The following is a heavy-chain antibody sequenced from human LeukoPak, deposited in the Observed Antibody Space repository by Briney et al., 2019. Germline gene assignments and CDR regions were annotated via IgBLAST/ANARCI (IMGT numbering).Heavy chain of an antibody. CDR3: AISYNYDSSPYFNEAFDI. CDR2: ITAAHKDT. J-gene: IGHJ3*02. D-gene: IGHD3-22*01. V-gene: IGHV1-18*01. CDR1: GYTFTKYG. Sequence: SMKVSCKASGYTFTKYGISWVRQAPGQGLEWVGGITAAHKDTSYAQKFQGRVTVTTDTSTNTASIELRSLRSDDTAVYYCAISYNYDSSPYFNEAFDIWGEGTAVTVSS.